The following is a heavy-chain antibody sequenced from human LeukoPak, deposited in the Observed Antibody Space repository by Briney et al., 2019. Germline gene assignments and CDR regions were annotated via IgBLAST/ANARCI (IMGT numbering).Heavy chain of an antibody. CDR3: TTSTTGPPGRYYGMDV. CDR2: IKSKTDGGTT. V-gene: IGHV3-15*01. CDR1: GFTFSNAW. J-gene: IGHJ6*02. Sequence: GGSPRLSCAASGFTFSNAWMSWVRQAPGKGLEWVGRIKSKTDGGTTDYAAPVKGRFTISRDDSKNTLYLQMNSLKTEDTAVYYCTTSTTGPPGRYYGMDVWGQGTTVTVSS. D-gene: IGHD1-1*01.